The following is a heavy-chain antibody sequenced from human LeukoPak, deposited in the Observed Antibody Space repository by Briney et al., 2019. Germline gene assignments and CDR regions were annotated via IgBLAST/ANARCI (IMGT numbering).Heavy chain of an antibody. CDR1: GFAFDDYF. Sequence: GGSLRLSCAASGFAFDDYFMHWVRQAPGKGLEWVSVISWNGASKYYADSVRGRFTFSRDNSKNSLYLQMNSLRTEDTALYYCAKDSAGRTIAARWFDSWGQGTLVTVSS. V-gene: IGHV3-43*01. J-gene: IGHJ5*01. CDR2: ISWNGASK. CDR3: AKDSAGRTIAARWFDS. D-gene: IGHD6-6*01.